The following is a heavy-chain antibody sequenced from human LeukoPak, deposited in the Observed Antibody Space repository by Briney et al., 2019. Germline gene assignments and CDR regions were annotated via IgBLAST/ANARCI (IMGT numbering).Heavy chain of an antibody. V-gene: IGHV5-51*01. CDR1: GYSFTSYW. Sequence: GESLKISCKGSGYSFTSYWIGWVRQMPGKGLEWMGIIYPGDSDTRYSPSFQGQVTISADKSISTAYLQWSSLKASETAMYYCARHFYGSGQYDAFDIWGQGTMVTVSS. CDR3: ARHFYGSGQYDAFDI. J-gene: IGHJ3*02. D-gene: IGHD3-10*01. CDR2: IYPGDSDT.